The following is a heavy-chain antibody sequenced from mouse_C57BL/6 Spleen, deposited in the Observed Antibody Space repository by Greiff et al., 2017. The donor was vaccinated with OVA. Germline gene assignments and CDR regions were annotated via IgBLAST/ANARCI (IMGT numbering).Heavy chain of an antibody. J-gene: IGHJ3*01. D-gene: IGHD1-1*01. Sequence: VQVVESGPGLVQPSQSLSITCTVSGFSLTSYGVHWVRQSPGKGLEWLGVIWSGGSTDYNAAFISRLSISKDNSKSQVFFKMNSLQADDTAIYYCARRKGSNLFAYWGQGTLVTVSA. V-gene: IGHV2-2*01. CDR1: GFSLTSYG. CDR3: ARRKGSNLFAY. CDR2: IWSGGST.